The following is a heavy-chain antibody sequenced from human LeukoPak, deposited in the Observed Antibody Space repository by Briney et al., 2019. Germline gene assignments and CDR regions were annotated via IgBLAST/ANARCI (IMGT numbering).Heavy chain of an antibody. CDR1: GYTFTSYG. D-gene: IGHD2-15*01. Sequence: GASVKVSCTASGYTFTSYGISWVRQAPGQGLEWMGWISAYNGNTNYAQKLQGRVTMTTDTSTSTAYMELRSLRSDDTAVYYCAFGGGGWYRKGWFDPWGQGTLVTVSS. J-gene: IGHJ5*02. CDR3: AFGGGGWYRKGWFDP. V-gene: IGHV1-18*04. CDR2: ISAYNGNT.